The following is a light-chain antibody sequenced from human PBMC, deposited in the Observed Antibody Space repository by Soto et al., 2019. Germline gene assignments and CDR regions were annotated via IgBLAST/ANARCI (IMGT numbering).Light chain of an antibody. J-gene: IGKJ1*01. V-gene: IGKV1-39*01. CDR2: AAS. CDR1: QSISSY. Sequence: DIQMTQSPSSLSASVGDRVTITCRASQSISSYLNWYQQKPGKAPRLLIYAASSLQGGVPSRFSGSGSVTDFTLTISSLQLEDFATYYCQQSYTTHRTFGQGTKVDIK. CDR3: QQSYTTHRT.